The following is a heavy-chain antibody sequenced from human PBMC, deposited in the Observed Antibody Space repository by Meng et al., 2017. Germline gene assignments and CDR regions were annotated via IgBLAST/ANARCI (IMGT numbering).Heavy chain of an antibody. D-gene: IGHD6-13*01. CDR2: IYHSGST. Sequence: GSLRLSCTVSGGSISSYYWSWIRQPPGKGLEWIGSIYHSGSTYYNPSLKSRVTISVDTSKNQFSLRLSSVTAADTAVYYCARDLTEAAGNYYYYGMDVWGQGTTVTVSS. J-gene: IGHJ6*02. CDR1: GGSISSYY. CDR3: ARDLTEAAGNYYYYGMDV. V-gene: IGHV4-59*12.